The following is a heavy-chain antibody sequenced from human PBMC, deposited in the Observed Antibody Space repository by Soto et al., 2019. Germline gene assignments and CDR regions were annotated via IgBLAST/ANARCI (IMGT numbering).Heavy chain of an antibody. D-gene: IGHD3-22*01. CDR2: ISGSGGST. V-gene: IGHV3-23*01. CDR1: GFTFSSYA. J-gene: IGHJ4*02. Sequence: PGGSLRLSCAASGFTFSSYAMSWVRQAPGKGLEWVSAISGSGGSTYYADSVKGRFTISRDNSKNTLYLQMNSLRAEDTAVYYCAKSITMIVVVINPFDYWGQGTLVTVSS. CDR3: AKSITMIVVVINPFDY.